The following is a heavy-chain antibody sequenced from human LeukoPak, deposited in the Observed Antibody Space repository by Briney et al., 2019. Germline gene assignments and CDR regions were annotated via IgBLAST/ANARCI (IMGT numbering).Heavy chain of an antibody. J-gene: IGHJ5*01. CDR1: GXTXXSYW. CDR3: AKGWRLLQNWLDS. CDR2: ISESGGSI. V-gene: IGHV3-23*01. Sequence: PGGSLRLSCAASGXTXXSYWXSWVRQAXXXXXXXGASISESGGSIYYADSVKGRLTISRDNSRNTLFVQMNSLRVEDTAVYYCAKGWRLLQNWLDSWGQGTLVTVSS. D-gene: IGHD3-22*01.